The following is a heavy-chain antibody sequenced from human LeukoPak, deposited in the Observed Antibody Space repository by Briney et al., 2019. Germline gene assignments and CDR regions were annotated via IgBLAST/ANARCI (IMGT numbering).Heavy chain of an antibody. V-gene: IGHV3-11*04. J-gene: IGHJ4*02. CDR2: ITNNGRKT. CDR3: ARAGMDSRGYYQGFDY. D-gene: IGHD3-22*01. CDR1: GFIFNDYF. Sequence: PGGSLRLSCAASGFIFNDYFMGRIRQTPGKGLEWVSYITNNGRKTYYADSMKGRFTISRDNAKNSLYLQMNSLRAEDTALYYCARAGMDSRGYYQGFDYWGQGTLVTVSS.